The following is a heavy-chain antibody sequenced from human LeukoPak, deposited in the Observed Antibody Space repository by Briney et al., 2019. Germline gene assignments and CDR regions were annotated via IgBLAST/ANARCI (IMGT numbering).Heavy chain of an antibody. V-gene: IGHV3-33*01. CDR1: GFSFSTYG. CDR2: IWNAGTNT. J-gene: IGHJ4*02. Sequence: GGSLRLSCAASGFSFSTYGMHWVRQAPGKGLEWVALIWNAGTNTYYADSVKGRFTISRDNSENTLYLQMNSLRAEDTAVYYCAGETPPGGDYYFDYWGQGTLVIVSS. CDR3: AGETPPGGDYYFDY. D-gene: IGHD3-16*01.